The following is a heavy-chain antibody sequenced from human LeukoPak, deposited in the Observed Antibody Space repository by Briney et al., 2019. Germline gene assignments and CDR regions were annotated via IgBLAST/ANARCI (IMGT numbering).Heavy chain of an antibody. V-gene: IGHV3-7*01. CDR2: IKQDGCEQ. D-gene: IGHD3-9*01. Sequence: PGGSLRLSCAASGFTFSSYWMSWVRQAPGKGLEWVANIKQDGCEQYYVDSVKGRFTISRDNAKNSLYLQMNSLRAEDTAVYYCARDMLRYFDWTYNGYYFDYWGQGTLVTVSS. J-gene: IGHJ4*02. CDR1: GFTFSSYW. CDR3: ARDMLRYFDWTYNGYYFDY.